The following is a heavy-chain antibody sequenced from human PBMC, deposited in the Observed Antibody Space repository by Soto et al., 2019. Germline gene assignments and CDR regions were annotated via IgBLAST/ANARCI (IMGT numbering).Heavy chain of an antibody. V-gene: IGHV3-15*07. J-gene: IGHJ6*02. CDR3: TTGSVEGF. CDR2: IKTRDEGETT. Sequence: EVQLVDSGGGLVKPGGSLRLSCEASGFSVSNAWMNWVRQAPGKGLEWVGRIKTRDEGETTNYAAPVKGRFTISTDDSKNTLYLQMNSLKTEDTAVYYCTTGSVEGFWGQGTTVTVSS. CDR1: GFSVSNAW. D-gene: IGHD2-15*01.